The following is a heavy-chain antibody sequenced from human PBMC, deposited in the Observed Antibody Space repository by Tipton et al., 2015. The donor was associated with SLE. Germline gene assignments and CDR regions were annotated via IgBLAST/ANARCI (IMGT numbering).Heavy chain of an antibody. V-gene: IGHV4-30-4*08. J-gene: IGHJ4*02. D-gene: IGHD3-3*01. Sequence: LRLSCAASGFTFSSYSMNWVRQAPGKGLEWIGYIYYSGSTYYNPSLKSRVTISVDTSKNQFSLKLSSVTAADTAVYYCARVYYDFWSGYRASYYFDYWGQGTLVTVSS. CDR3: ARVYYDFWSGYRASYYFDY. CDR2: IYYSGST. CDR1: GFTFSSYS.